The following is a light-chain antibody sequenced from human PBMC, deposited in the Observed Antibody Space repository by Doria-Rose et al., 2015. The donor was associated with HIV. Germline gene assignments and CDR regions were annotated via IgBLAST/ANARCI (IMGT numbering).Light chain of an antibody. Sequence: IQMTQSPDSLTVSLGEGATINCKSSQSVLYSSNNKNYLAWCQQKTGQPPKLLIYWASTRESGVPDRFSGSGSGTDFTLTISSLQAEDVAVYYCQQYYSIPRTFGQGTEVEIK. J-gene: IGKJ1*01. CDR2: WAS. CDR1: QSVLYSSNNKNY. V-gene: IGKV4-1*01. CDR3: QQYYSIPRT.